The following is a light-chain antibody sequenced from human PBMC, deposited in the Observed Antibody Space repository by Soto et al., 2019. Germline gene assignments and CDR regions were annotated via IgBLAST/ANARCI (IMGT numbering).Light chain of an antibody. J-gene: IGKJ1*01. CDR3: QQYESHSPWT. V-gene: IGKV1-5*01. CDR1: QGISTY. CDR2: DAS. Sequence: DIQMTQSPSSLSASVGDRVTITCRASQGISTYLNWYQQKPGKAPKLLIYDASTFQSGVPSRYSGSGSGTEFTLTISNLQPDDFATYYCQQYESHSPWTFGQGTKVDI.